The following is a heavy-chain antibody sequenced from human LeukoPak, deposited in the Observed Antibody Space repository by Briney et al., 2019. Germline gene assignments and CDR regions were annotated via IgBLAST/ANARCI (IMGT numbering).Heavy chain of an antibody. Sequence: PSETLSLTCTVSGGSISSYYWSWIRQPPGKGLEWIGYIYYSGSTNYNPSLKSRVTISVDTSKNQFSLKLSSVTAADTAVYYCARVLIWVAGSDAFDIWGQGTMVTVPS. CDR1: GGSISSYY. J-gene: IGHJ3*02. CDR2: IYYSGST. V-gene: IGHV4-59*01. D-gene: IGHD6-19*01. CDR3: ARVLIWVAGSDAFDI.